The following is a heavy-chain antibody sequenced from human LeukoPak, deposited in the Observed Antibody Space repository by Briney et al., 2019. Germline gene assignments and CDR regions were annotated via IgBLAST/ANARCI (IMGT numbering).Heavy chain of an antibody. CDR2: INAGNGNT. V-gene: IGHV1-3*01. J-gene: IGHJ4*02. Sequence: ASVKVSCKASGYTFTSYAMHWVRQAPGQRLEWMGWINAGNGNTKYSQKFQGRVTITRDTSASTAYMELSSLRSVDTAVYYCARDTTIAVAGTMDYWGQGTLVTVSS. CDR1: GYTFTSYA. CDR3: ARDTTIAVAGTMDY. D-gene: IGHD6-19*01.